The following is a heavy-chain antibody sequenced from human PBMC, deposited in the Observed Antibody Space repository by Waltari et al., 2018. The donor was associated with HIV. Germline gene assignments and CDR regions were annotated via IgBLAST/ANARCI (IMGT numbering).Heavy chain of an antibody. CDR3: ARLDFYQSPGFSLGFDY. V-gene: IGHV5-51*03. CDR1: GYSFASYW. J-gene: IGHJ4*02. D-gene: IGHD2-21*01. Sequence: EVQVMQSGAEVKKPGESLKISCKVSGYSFASYWIGWVRQMPGKGLEWMGIIFPRDSETRYGPSFQGQVTISADTSISTAFLQWDSLQASDTAMYYCARLDFYQSPGFSLGFDYWGQGTLVTVSS. CDR2: IFPRDSET.